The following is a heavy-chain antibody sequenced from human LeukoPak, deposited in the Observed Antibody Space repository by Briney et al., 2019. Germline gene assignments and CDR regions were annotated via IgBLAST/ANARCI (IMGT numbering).Heavy chain of an antibody. CDR3: AKETGGDSSGYYYDFDY. Sequence: GGSLRLSCAASGFTFSSYGMSWVRQAPGKGLEWVSAISGSGGSTYYADSVKGRFTISRDNSKNTLYLQMNSLRAEDTAVYYCAKETGGDSSGYYYDFDYWGQGTLVTVSS. CDR1: GFTFSSYG. J-gene: IGHJ4*02. V-gene: IGHV3-23*01. CDR2: ISGSGGST. D-gene: IGHD3-22*01.